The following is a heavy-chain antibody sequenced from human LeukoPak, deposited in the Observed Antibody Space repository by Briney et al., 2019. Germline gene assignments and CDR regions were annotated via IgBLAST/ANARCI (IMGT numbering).Heavy chain of an antibody. D-gene: IGHD1-1*01. V-gene: IGHV1-46*01. J-gene: IGHJ4*02. Sequence: ASVKVSCKASGYTFTSYYMHWVRQAPGQGLEWMGIINPSGGSTSYAQKFQGRVTMTRDTSTSTVYMELSSLRSEDTAVYYCTRVGYPRIPFDYWGQGTLVTVSS. CDR2: INPSGGST. CDR3: TRVGYPRIPFDY. CDR1: GYTFTSYY.